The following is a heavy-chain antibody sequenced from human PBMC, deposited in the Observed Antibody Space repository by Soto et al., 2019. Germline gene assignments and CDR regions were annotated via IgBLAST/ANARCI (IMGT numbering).Heavy chain of an antibody. D-gene: IGHD3-10*01. CDR3: ARGSGVPLDY. CDR1: GGSFSGYY. CDR2: IDHAGST. Sequence: QVQLQQWGAGLLKPSETLSLTCGVNGGSFSGYYWTWIRQSPRKGLEWIGEIDHAGSTDYNPSLKSRLTISVDTAERQFSLILTSVTAADTGVYFCARGSGVPLDYWGQGILVTVSS. V-gene: IGHV4-34*01. J-gene: IGHJ4*02.